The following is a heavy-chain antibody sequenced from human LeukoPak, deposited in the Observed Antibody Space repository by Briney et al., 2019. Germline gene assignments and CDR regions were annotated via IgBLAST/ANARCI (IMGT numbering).Heavy chain of an antibody. J-gene: IGHJ6*03. CDR1: GFTFSNYG. Sequence: PGGSLRLSCAASGFTFSNYGMSWLRQAPGKGLEWVANIKQDGSEKYYVDSVKGRFTISRDNAKNSLYLQMNSLRAEDTAVYYCARLGEGIHMDVWGKGTTVTISS. D-gene: IGHD3-10*01. CDR2: IKQDGSEK. CDR3: ARLGEGIHMDV. V-gene: IGHV3-7*01.